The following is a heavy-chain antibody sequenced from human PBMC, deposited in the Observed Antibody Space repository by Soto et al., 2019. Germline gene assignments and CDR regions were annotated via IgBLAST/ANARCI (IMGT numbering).Heavy chain of an antibody. CDR1: GYTFTSYY. Sequence: ASVKVSCKASGYTFTSYYMHWVRQAPGQGLEWMGIINPSGGSTSYAQKFQGRATMTRDTSTSTVYMELSSLRSEDTAVYYCARDRRPYGSGSYYGAYWGQGTLVTV. V-gene: IGHV1-46*01. D-gene: IGHD3-10*01. CDR3: ARDRRPYGSGSYYGAY. CDR2: INPSGGST. J-gene: IGHJ4*02.